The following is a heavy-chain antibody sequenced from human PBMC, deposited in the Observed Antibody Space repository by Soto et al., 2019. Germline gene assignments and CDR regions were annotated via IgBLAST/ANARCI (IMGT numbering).Heavy chain of an antibody. Sequence: SETLSVTCTVSGGSISSYYWGWIRQPPGKGLEWIGYIYYSGSTNYNPSLKSRVTISVDTSKNQFSLKLSSVTAADTAVYYCARDLKVRGDAYYYYGMDVWGQGTTVTVSS. D-gene: IGHD3-10*01. CDR1: GGSISSYY. CDR2: IYYSGST. V-gene: IGHV4-59*01. J-gene: IGHJ6*02. CDR3: ARDLKVRGDAYYYYGMDV.